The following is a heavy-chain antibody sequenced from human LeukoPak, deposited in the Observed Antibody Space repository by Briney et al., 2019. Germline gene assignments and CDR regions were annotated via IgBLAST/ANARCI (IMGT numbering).Heavy chain of an antibody. CDR2: ISGSGGST. D-gene: IGHD3-16*02. V-gene: IGHV3-23*01. CDR3: AKDTIMITFGGVIVMDYFDY. CDR1: GFTFNNYA. J-gene: IGHJ4*02. Sequence: PGGSLRLSCAASGFTFNNYAMNWVRQAPGKGLEWVSAISGSGGSTYYADSVKGRFTISRDNSKNTLYLQMNSLRAEDTAVYYCAKDTIMITFGGVIVMDYFDYWGQGTLVTVSS.